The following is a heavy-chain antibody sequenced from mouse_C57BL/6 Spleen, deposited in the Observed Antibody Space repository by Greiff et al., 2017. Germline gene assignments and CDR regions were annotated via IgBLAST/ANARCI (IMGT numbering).Heavy chain of an antibody. D-gene: IGHD2-3*01. V-gene: IGHV1-69*01. CDR2: IDPSDSYT. CDR3: ARSEDGWAWFAY. Sequence: QVQLQQPGAELVMPGASVKLSCKASGYTFTSYWMHWVKQRPGQGLEWIGEIDPSDSYTNYNQKFKGKSTLTVDKSSSTAYMQLSSLTSEDSAVYYCARSEDGWAWFAYWGQGTLVTVSA. CDR1: GYTFTSYW. J-gene: IGHJ3*01.